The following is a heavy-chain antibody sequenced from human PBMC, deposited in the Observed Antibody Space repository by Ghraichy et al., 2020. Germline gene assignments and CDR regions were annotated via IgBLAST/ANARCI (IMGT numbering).Heavy chain of an antibody. CDR1: GGSINSYY. J-gene: IGHJ6*02. D-gene: IGHD3-3*01. CDR2: IYISGST. CDR3: ASTYYDFWSDSSGYGMDV. V-gene: IGHV4-4*07. Sequence: SETLSLTCTVSGGSINSYYWSWIRQPAGKGLEWIGRIYISGSTNYNPSLKSRVTMSVDTSKNQFSLKLSSVTAADTAVYYCASTYYDFWSDSSGYGMDVWGQGTTVTVSS.